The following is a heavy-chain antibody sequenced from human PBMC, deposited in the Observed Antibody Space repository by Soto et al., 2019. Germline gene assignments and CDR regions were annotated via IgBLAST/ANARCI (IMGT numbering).Heavy chain of an antibody. J-gene: IGHJ3*02. CDR3: ASLLSSGYYANAFDI. CDR2: IIPIFGTA. D-gene: IGHD3-22*01. V-gene: IGHV1-69*13. Sequence: ASVKVSCKASGGTFSSYAISWVRQAPGQGLEWMGGIIPIFGTANYAQKFQGRVTITADESTSTAYMELSSLRSEDTAVYYCASLLSSGYYANAFDIWGQGTMVTVSS. CDR1: GGTFSSYA.